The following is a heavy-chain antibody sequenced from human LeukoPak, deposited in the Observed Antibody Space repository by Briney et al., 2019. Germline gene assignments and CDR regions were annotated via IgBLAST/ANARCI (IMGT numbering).Heavy chain of an antibody. CDR1: GFTFSSYA. D-gene: IGHD4-17*01. CDR2: ISGSGGST. V-gene: IGHV3-23*01. CDR3: ARGDDDYVRYFDY. J-gene: IGHJ4*02. Sequence: PGWSLRLSCAASGFTFSSYAMSWVRQAPGKGLEWVSGISGSGGSTYYADSVKGRFTISRDNSKNTLYLQMNSLRDEDTAVYYCARGDDDYVRYFDYWGQGTLVAVSS.